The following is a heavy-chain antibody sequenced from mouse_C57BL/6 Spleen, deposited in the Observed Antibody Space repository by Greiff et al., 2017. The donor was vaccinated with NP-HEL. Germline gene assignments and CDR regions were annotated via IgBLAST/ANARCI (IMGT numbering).Heavy chain of an antibody. J-gene: IGHJ4*01. Sequence: EVMLVESGGGLVKPGGSLKLSCAASGFTFSDYGMHWVRQAPEKGLEWVAYISSGSSTIYYADTVKGRFTISRDNAKNTLFLQMTSLRSEDTAMYYCARNNYYGSRGAMDYWGQGTSVTVSS. CDR1: GFTFSDYG. V-gene: IGHV5-17*01. CDR3: ARNNYYGSRGAMDY. CDR2: ISSGSSTI. D-gene: IGHD1-1*01.